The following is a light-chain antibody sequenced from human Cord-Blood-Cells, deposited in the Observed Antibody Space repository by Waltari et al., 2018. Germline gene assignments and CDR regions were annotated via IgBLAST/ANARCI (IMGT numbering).Light chain of an antibody. CDR3: CSYAGSYTWV. CDR2: DVS. Sequence: QSALTQPRSVSGSPGQSVPISCTGTSSDVGGYNYVSWYQQHPGKAPKLMIYDVSKRPSGVPDRLSGSKSGNTASLTISGLLAEDEADYYCCSYAGSYTWVFGGGTKLTVL. J-gene: IGLJ3*02. V-gene: IGLV2-11*01. CDR1: SSDVGGYNY.